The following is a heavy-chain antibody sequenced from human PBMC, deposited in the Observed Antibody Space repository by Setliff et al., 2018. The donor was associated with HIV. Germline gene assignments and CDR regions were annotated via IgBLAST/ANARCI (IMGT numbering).Heavy chain of an antibody. D-gene: IGHD3-3*01. Sequence: PSETLSLTCAVSGGSTNNYYLTWIRQPPGKGLEWICSVSNGGDTNYNPSLKSRVSLSLDTSKTQFSLKLTSVTAADTAVYYCARATYTTLFGVLMGGGLQYWGPGTLVTVSS. CDR1: GGSTNNYY. V-gene: IGHV4-59*01. CDR2: VSNGGDT. J-gene: IGHJ4*02. CDR3: ARATYTTLFGVLMGGGLQY.